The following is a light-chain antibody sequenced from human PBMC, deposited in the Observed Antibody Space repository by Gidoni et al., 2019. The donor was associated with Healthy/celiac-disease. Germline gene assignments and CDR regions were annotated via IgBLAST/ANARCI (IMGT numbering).Light chain of an antibody. Sequence: LTQSPGTLSLSPGERATLSCRASQSVSSSYLAWYQQKPGQAPRLLIYGASSRATGVPDRFSGSGSGTDFTLTISRLEPEDFAVYYCQQYGSSPRTFGQGTKVEIK. CDR3: QQYGSSPRT. CDR1: QSVSSSY. CDR2: GAS. V-gene: IGKV3-20*01. J-gene: IGKJ1*01.